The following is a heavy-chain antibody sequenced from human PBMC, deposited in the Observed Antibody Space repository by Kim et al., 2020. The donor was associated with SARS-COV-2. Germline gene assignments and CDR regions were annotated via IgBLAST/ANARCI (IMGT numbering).Heavy chain of an antibody. CDR2: IWYDGSNK. D-gene: IGHD2-2*01. CDR1: GFTFSSYG. CDR3: ARGEVPAAIISHNAFDI. Sequence: GGSLRLSCAASGFTFSSYGMHWVRQAPGKGLEWVAVIWYDGSNKYYADSVKGRFTISRDNSKNTLYLQMNSLRAEDTAAYYCARGEVPAAIISHNAFDIWGQGTMVTVSS. V-gene: IGHV3-33*01. J-gene: IGHJ3*02.